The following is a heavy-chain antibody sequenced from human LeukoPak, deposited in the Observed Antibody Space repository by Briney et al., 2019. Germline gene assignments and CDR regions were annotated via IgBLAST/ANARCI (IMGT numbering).Heavy chain of an antibody. CDR1: GFTFSSYE. Sequence: LTGGSLRLSCAASGFTFSSYEMNWVRQAPGKGLEWVSYISSSGSTIYYADSVKGRFTISRDNAKNSLYLQMNSLRAEDTAVYYCANSPGIAVAAVDYWGQGTQVIVSS. V-gene: IGHV3-48*03. CDR3: ANSPGIAVAAVDY. J-gene: IGHJ4*02. CDR2: ISSSGSTI. D-gene: IGHD6-19*01.